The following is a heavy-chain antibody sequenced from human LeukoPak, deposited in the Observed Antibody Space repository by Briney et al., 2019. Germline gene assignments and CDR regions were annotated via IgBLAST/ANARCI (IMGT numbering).Heavy chain of an antibody. D-gene: IGHD2-15*01. J-gene: IGHJ4*02. Sequence: GGSLRLSCAASGFTFSSYSMNWVRQAPGKGLEWVSAISGSGGSTYYADSVKGRFTISRDNSKNTLYLQMNSLRAEDTAVYYCAKAGAVVVVAAKYFDYWGQGTLVTVSS. CDR1: GFTFSSYS. CDR2: ISGSGGST. V-gene: IGHV3-23*01. CDR3: AKAGAVVVVAAKYFDY.